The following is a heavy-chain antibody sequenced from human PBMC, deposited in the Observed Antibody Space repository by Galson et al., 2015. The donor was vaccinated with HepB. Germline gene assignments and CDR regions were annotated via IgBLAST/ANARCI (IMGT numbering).Heavy chain of an antibody. J-gene: IGHJ3*01. CDR3: VRDHRLGGTSTSAFDV. D-gene: IGHD4-23*01. V-gene: IGHV3-48*03. Sequence: SLRLSCAASGFTFNTFEMHWVRQAPGKGLDWVSYITSTGGSTYYADSVKGRFTISRDNAKKSLYLQMNSLRAEDTALYYCVRDHRLGGTSTSAFDVWGQGTMVTVSS. CDR1: GFTFNTFE. CDR2: ITSTGGST.